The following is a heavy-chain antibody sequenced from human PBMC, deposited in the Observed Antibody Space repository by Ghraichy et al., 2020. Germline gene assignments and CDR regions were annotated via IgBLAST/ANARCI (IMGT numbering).Heavy chain of an antibody. Sequence: ASVKVSCKASGYTFTGYYMHWVRQAPGQGLEWMGRINPNSGGTNYAQKFQGRVTMTRDTSISTAYMELSRLRSDDTAVYYCARFEESGGSSPGAFDIWGQGTMVTVSS. D-gene: IGHD2-15*01. CDR2: INPNSGGT. V-gene: IGHV1-2*06. J-gene: IGHJ3*02. CDR3: ARFEESGGSSPGAFDI. CDR1: GYTFTGYY.